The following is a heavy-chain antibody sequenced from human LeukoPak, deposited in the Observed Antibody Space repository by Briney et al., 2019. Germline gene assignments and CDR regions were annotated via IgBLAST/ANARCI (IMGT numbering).Heavy chain of an antibody. CDR3: ATVAMEDWYFDL. Sequence: TGGSLRLSCVASGFTFRSYSMNWVRQAPGKGLEWVSYISSSGSTIYYADAVKGRFTISRDNAKNSLYLQMSSLRDEDTAVYYCATVAMEDWYFDLRGRGTLVTVSS. J-gene: IGHJ2*01. V-gene: IGHV3-48*02. CDR1: GFTFRSYS. D-gene: IGHD5-18*01. CDR2: ISSSGSTI.